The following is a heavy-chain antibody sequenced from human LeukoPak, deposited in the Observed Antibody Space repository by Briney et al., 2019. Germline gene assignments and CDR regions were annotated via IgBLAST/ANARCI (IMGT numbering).Heavy chain of an antibody. J-gene: IGHJ4*02. Sequence: ERSLRLSCAASGFTFSTYAMHWVRQAPGKGLEWVAAISSDGNHKHFADSVRGRFTISRDNSKNTLYLQMNSLRAEDTAVYYCAKEKVEWELPHFDYWGQGTLVTVSS. CDR1: GFTFSTYA. CDR2: ISSDGNHK. CDR3: AKEKVEWELPHFDY. D-gene: IGHD1-26*01. V-gene: IGHV3-30*04.